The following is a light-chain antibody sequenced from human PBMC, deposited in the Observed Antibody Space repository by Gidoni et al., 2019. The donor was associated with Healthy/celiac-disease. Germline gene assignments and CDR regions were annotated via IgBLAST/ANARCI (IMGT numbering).Light chain of an antibody. J-gene: IGKJ2*01. CDR2: DAS. CDR1: QSVSSY. V-gene: IGKV3-11*01. Sequence: EIVLTQSPATLSLSPGERATLSSRASQSVSSYLAWYQQKPGQAPRLLIYDASNRATGIPARFSGSGSGTDFTLTISSLEPEDFAVYYCQQRSNWQYTFGQGTKLEIK. CDR3: QQRSNWQYT.